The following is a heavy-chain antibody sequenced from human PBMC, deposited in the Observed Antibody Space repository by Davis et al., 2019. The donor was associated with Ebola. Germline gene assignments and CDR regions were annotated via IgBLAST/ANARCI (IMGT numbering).Heavy chain of an antibody. D-gene: IGHD3-9*01. Sequence: GESLKISCKDSGNSFNSHWIGWVRQLPGKGLEWMGVIFTGDSDTRYSPSFRGQVTISADNSIKTAFLHWISLQASDTAIYYCASLRRSITGFDDGYDIWGQGTMVTVSS. CDR3: ASLRRSITGFDDGYDI. CDR1: GNSFNSHW. J-gene: IGHJ3*02. V-gene: IGHV5-51*01. CDR2: IFTGDSDT.